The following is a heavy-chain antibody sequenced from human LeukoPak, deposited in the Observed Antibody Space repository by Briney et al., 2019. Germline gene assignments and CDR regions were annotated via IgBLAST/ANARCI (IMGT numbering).Heavy chain of an antibody. CDR1: GYTFTSYG. J-gene: IGHJ4*02. CDR3: ARQDGIFGVVPIDY. D-gene: IGHD3-3*01. CDR2: ISAYNGNT. V-gene: IGHV1-18*01. Sequence: GASVKVSCKAFGYTFTSYGISWVRQAPGQGLEWMGWISAYNGNTNYAQKLQGRVTMTRDTSTSTVYMELSSLRSEDTAVYYCARQDGIFGVVPIDYWGQGTLVTVSS.